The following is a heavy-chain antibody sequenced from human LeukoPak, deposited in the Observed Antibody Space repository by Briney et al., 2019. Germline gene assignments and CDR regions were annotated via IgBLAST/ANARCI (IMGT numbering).Heavy chain of an antibody. Sequence: PSETLSLTCSVSGGSISSGSYYWSWIRQPAGKGLEWIGRIYTSGSTNYNPSLKSRVTISVDTSKNQFSLKLSSVTAADTAVYYCARGSGADYDFWRVPTEDVWGKGTTVTVSS. D-gene: IGHD3-3*01. CDR2: IYTSGST. CDR3: ARGSGADYDFWRVPTEDV. J-gene: IGHJ6*04. CDR1: GGSISSGSYY. V-gene: IGHV4-61*02.